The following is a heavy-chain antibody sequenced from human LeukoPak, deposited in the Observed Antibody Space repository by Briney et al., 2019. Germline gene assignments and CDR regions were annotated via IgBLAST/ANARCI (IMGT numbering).Heavy chain of an antibody. J-gene: IGHJ4*02. CDR3: PRGYTSGRTATYCFDY. CDR2: TWYEGSNK. D-gene: IGHD5-18*01. CDR1: GFTFSNYG. Sequence: GGSLRFSCAASGFTFSNYGMHWVRQAPGKGLEWGALTWYEGSNKYYTDSVKGRFTISRDNSKKTVSLQMNSLRAEDTAVYYCPRGYTSGRTATYCFDYWGQGTLVTVSS. V-gene: IGHV3-30*02.